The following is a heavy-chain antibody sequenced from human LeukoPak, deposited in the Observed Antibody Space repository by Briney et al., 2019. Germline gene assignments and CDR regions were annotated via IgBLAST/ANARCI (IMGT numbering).Heavy chain of an antibody. D-gene: IGHD5-18*01. V-gene: IGHV3-23*01. CDR3: ARRGYSYGSDY. J-gene: IGHJ4*02. Sequence: GGSLRLSRAASGFTFSRYDMRWVRQAPGKGLEWVSTISGSGDSTYYADSVKGRFTISRDNSKTTLYLQINSLRVEDTAVYFCARRGYSYGSDYWGQGTLVTVSS. CDR1: GFTFSRYD. CDR2: ISGSGDST.